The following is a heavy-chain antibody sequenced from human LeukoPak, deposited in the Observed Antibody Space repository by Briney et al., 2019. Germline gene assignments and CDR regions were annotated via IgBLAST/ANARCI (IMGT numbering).Heavy chain of an antibody. J-gene: IGHJ4*02. CDR3: AGLRYYYDSSGYYPQNFDY. CDR2: IYYSGST. CDR1: GGSISSYY. V-gene: IGHV4-59*08. Sequence: PSETLSLTCTVSGGSISSYYWSWIRQPPGKGLEWIGYIYYSGSTNYNPSLKSRVTISVDTSKNQFSLKLSSVTAADTAVYYCAGLRYYYDSSGYYPQNFDYWGQGTLVTVSS. D-gene: IGHD3-22*01.